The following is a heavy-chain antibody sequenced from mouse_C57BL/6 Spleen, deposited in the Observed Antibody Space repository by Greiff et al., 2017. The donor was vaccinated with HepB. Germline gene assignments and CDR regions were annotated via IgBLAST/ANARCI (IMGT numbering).Heavy chain of an antibody. Sequence: EVQLQQSGPELVKPGASVKISCKASGYTFTDYYMNWVKQSHGKSLEWIGDINPNNGGTSYNQKFKGKATLTVDKSSSTAYMELRSLTSEDSAVYYCAREGEYDGYYMDYWGQGTSVTVSS. CDR1: GYTFTDYY. V-gene: IGHV1-26*01. CDR3: AREGEYDGYYMDY. CDR2: INPNNGGT. J-gene: IGHJ4*01. D-gene: IGHD2-3*01.